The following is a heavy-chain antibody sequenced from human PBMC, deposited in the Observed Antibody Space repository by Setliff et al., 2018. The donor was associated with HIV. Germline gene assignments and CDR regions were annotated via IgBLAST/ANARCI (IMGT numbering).Heavy chain of an antibody. CDR2: INPKSGDT. V-gene: IGHV1-2*02. CDR1: GYMFTDYY. D-gene: IGHD6-19*01. Sequence: ASVKVSCKASGYMFTDYYIHWVRQAPGQGLEWMGWINPKSGDTKYGQSFQGRVTMTRDTSISTAYMNLSGLRSNDTAVYYCTRGTAVADTNTQPFKYWGQGALVTSP. J-gene: IGHJ4*02. CDR3: TRGTAVADTNTQPFKY.